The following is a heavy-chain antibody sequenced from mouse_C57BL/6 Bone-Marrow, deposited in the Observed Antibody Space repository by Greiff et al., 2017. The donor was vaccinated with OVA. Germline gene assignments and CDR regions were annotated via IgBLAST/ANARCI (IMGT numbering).Heavy chain of an antibody. CDR1: GFTFSSYG. V-gene: IGHV5-6*02. CDR2: ISSGGSYT. Sequence: EVMLVESGGDLVKPGGSLKLSCAASGFTFSSYGMSWVRQTPDKRLEWVATISSGGSYTYYPDSVKGRFTISRDNAKNTLYLQMSSLKSEDTAMYYCARRSLPTEGVACYAMDYWGQGTSVTVSS. CDR3: ARRSLPTEGVACYAMDY. J-gene: IGHJ4*01. D-gene: IGHD1-3*01.